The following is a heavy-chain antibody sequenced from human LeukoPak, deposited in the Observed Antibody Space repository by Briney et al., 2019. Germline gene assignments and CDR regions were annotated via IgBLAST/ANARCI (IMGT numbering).Heavy chain of an antibody. V-gene: IGHV5-51*01. CDR1: GYSFTNYW. Sequence: GESLKISCKGSGYSFTNYWIGWVRQMPGKGLEWMGIVYPGDSETRYRPSFQGQVTMSVDKSISTAYLQWSSLKASDTAVYYCARRPTGDPKFDYWGQGTLVTVSS. D-gene: IGHD7-27*01. CDR2: VYPGDSET. J-gene: IGHJ4*02. CDR3: ARRPTGDPKFDY.